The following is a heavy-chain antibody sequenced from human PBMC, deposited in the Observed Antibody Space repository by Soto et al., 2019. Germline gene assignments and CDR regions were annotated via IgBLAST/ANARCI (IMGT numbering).Heavy chain of an antibody. V-gene: IGHV3-48*03. D-gene: IGHD3-3*01. Sequence: EAQLTQSGGGLAQPGGSLRLSCVASGFTFSNFEMNWVRQAPGKGLEWVAYISRTGESTSHSESAKGRLTISRDTSRKSLYLEMSGLRAEDTAVYFCARDKAGDLWSGYHGTRDAFDIWGQGTMVTVSS. CDR3: ARDKAGDLWSGYHGTRDAFDI. CDR1: GFTFSNFE. CDR2: ISRTGEST. J-gene: IGHJ3*02.